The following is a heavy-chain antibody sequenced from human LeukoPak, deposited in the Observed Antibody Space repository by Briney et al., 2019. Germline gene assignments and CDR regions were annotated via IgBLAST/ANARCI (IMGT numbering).Heavy chain of an antibody. D-gene: IGHD3-22*01. V-gene: IGHV4-59*08. Sequence: PSETLSLTCTVSGGSISSYYWSWIRQPPGKGLEWIGYIYYSGSTNYNPSLKSRVTISVDTSKNQFSLKLSSVTAADTAVYYCARHGYYDSSGYYQSNFDYWGQGTLVTVSS. CDR1: GGSISSYY. CDR3: ARHGYYDSSGYYQSNFDY. CDR2: IYYSGST. J-gene: IGHJ4*02.